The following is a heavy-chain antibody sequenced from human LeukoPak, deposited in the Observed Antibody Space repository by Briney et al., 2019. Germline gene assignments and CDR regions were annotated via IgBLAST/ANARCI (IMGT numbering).Heavy chain of an antibody. CDR2: IRSKVDNYAT. CDR3: AGRCTSCARYFDL. CDR1: GFTFTGSA. Sequence: GGSLRLSCAASGFTFTGSAMHWVRQASGKGLEWVGNIRSKVDNYATGYAASVKGRFTISRDDSQNTAYLQLNSLKTEDTAVYYCAGRCTSCARYFDLWGRGTLVTVSS. V-gene: IGHV3-73*01. D-gene: IGHD2-2*01. J-gene: IGHJ2*01.